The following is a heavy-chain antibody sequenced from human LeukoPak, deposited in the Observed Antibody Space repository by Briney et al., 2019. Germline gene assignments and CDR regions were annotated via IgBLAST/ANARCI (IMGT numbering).Heavy chain of an antibody. J-gene: IGHJ6*03. Sequence: GGSLRLSCEASGFTFDDYGMSWVRQGPGKGLEWVSGINWDGSNTGYADSVKGRFTISRDNAKNSLYLQVNSLTAEDTALYYCARANYYYYMDVWGKGTTVTVSS. CDR2: INWDGSNT. D-gene: IGHD5-12*01. CDR3: ARANYYYYMDV. V-gene: IGHV3-20*04. CDR1: GFTFDDYG.